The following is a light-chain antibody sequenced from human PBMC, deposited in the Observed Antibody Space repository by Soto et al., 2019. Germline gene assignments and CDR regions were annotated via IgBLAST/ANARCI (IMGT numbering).Light chain of an antibody. Sequence: EIVLTQSPGTLSLSPGERATLSCRASQSVSSSYLAWYQQKPGQAPRLLIYGASSRATGIPDRFSGSGSGTDFTLTISRLEPEDFAVYYCQQYGSSLLTSGGGTKVDIK. CDR2: GAS. CDR1: QSVSSSY. J-gene: IGKJ4*01. V-gene: IGKV3-20*01. CDR3: QQYGSSLLT.